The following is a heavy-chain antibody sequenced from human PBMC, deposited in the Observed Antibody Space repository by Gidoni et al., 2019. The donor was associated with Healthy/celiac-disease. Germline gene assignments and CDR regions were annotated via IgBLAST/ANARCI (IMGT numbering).Heavy chain of an antibody. CDR2: IYTSGST. CDR1: GGSLSSSY. J-gene: IGHJ6*02. Sequence: QVPLPESGPGLVQPSEPLSLTCTVSGGSLSSSYWSWIRQPAGKGLEWIGRIYTSGSTNYNPSLKSRVTMSVDTSKNQFSLKLSAVTAADTAVYYCAREGSSTTGTTPLSDYYGMDVGGQGTTVTVSS. CDR3: AREGSSTTGTTPLSDYYGMDV. D-gene: IGHD1-1*01. V-gene: IGHV4-4*07.